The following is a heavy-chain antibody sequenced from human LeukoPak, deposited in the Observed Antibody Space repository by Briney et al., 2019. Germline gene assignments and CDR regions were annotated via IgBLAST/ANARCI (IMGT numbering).Heavy chain of an antibody. Sequence: SETLSLTCTVSGGSISSSSAYWGWIRQPPGKGLEWIGSIYYRKNTYYNPSLKSRVTISADTSKNQFSLTLGSVSATDTAVYYCASPRGFSYGDFDYWGRGILGTDSS. J-gene: IGHJ4*02. CDR1: GGSISSSSAY. V-gene: IGHV4-39*01. D-gene: IGHD5-18*01. CDR2: IYYRKNT. CDR3: ASPRGFSYGDFDY.